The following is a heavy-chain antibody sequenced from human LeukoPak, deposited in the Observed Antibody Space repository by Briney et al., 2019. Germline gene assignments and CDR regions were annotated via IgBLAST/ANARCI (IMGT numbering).Heavy chain of an antibody. J-gene: IGHJ6*03. V-gene: IGHV3-53*01. CDR3: ARDVAEDYYYYYKDV. Sequence: GGSLRLSCAASGFTVSTNYMSWVRQAPGKGLEWVSLIYSGGSTYYADSVKGRFTISRDNSKNTLYLQMNSLKAEDTAAYYCARDVAEDYYYYYKDVWGKGTTVTVSS. CDR2: IYSGGST. CDR1: GFTVSTNY.